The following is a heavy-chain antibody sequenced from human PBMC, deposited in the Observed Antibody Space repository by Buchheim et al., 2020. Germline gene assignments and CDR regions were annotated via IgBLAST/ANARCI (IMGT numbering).Heavy chain of an antibody. CDR3: ARGIGSYYAY. CDR1: GFTFSSYD. CDR2: ISSSSSYI. D-gene: IGHD1-26*01. V-gene: IGHV3-21*02. J-gene: IGHJ4*02. Sequence: EQMVESGGGVVQPGRSLRLSCVTSGFTFSSYDFHWVRQAPGKGLEWVSSISSSSSYIYYADSVKGRFTISRDNAKNSLYLQMNSLRAEDTAVYYCARGIGSYYAYWGQGTL.